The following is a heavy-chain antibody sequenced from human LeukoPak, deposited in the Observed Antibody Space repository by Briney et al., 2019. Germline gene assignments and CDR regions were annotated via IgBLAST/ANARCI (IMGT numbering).Heavy chain of an antibody. CDR1: GFTFDDYA. CDR3: AKDMSRGGFDY. J-gene: IGHJ4*02. CDR2: ISWNSGSI. V-gene: IGHV3-9*03. Sequence: GGSLRLSCAASGFTFDDYAMHWARHAPGKGLEWVSGISWNSGSIDYADSVKGGFTISRDNAKNSLYLQMNSLRAEGMALYYCAKDMSRGGFDYWGQGTLVTVSS. D-gene: IGHD3-16*01.